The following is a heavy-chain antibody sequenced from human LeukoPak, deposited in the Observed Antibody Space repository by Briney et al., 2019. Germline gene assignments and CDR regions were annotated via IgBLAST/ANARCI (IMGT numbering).Heavy chain of an antibody. CDR1: GYTFTGHY. Sequence: AAVQVTCKASGYTFTGHYLPWVRQPPAQGLEWMGWINPYSGGTNYAQKFQGRVTMTRDTTTSTAYMELRRPRSDDTAVYYCARMVRGGYYFDYWGQGTLVTVSS. D-gene: IGHD3-10*01. V-gene: IGHV1-2*02. J-gene: IGHJ4*02. CDR3: ARMVRGGYYFDY. CDR2: INPYSGGT.